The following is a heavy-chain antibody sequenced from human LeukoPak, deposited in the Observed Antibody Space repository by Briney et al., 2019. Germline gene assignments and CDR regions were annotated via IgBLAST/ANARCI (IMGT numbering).Heavy chain of an antibody. D-gene: IGHD3-22*01. CDR2: IRYDGSNK. J-gene: IGHJ4*02. CDR1: GFIFSSYG. CDR3: ARGKYYDSSGYYPDY. V-gene: IGHV3-30*02. Sequence: GGSLRLSCAASGFIFSSYGMHWVRQAPGKGLEWVAFIRYDGSNKYYADSVKGRFTISRDNSKSTLNLQMNSLRAEDTAVYYCARGKYYDSSGYYPDYWGQGTLVTVSS.